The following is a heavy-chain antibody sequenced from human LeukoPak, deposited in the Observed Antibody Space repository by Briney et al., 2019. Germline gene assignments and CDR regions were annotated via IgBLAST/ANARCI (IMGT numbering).Heavy chain of an antibody. D-gene: IGHD6-13*01. Sequence: GASVKVSCKASGYTFTSYDINWVRQATGQGLEWMGWMNPDSGNTGYAQKFQGRVTIIRNTSISTAYMELSSLRSEDTAVYYCARDAIAGEFDPWGQGTLVTVSS. CDR1: GYTFTSYD. V-gene: IGHV1-8*03. CDR3: ARDAIAGEFDP. CDR2: MNPDSGNT. J-gene: IGHJ5*02.